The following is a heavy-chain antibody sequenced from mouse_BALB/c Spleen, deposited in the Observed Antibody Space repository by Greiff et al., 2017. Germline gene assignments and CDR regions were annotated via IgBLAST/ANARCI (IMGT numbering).Heavy chain of an antibody. V-gene: IGHV5-6-5*01. Sequence: EVNLVESGGGLVKPGGSLKISCAASGFTFSSYAMSWVRQTPEKRLEWVAAISRGGRTYYPNSVKGRFTISRDNARNILYLQMSRRRSEDTAMYYGARGNYYGYWGQGTTLTVSS. D-gene: IGHD1-1*01. CDR3: ARGNYYGY. J-gene: IGHJ2*01. CDR1: GFTFSSYA. CDR2: ISRGGRT.